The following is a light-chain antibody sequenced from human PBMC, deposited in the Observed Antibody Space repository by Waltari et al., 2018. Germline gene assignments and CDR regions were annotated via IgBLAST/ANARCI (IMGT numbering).Light chain of an antibody. CDR1: QSVSRT. J-gene: IGKJ1*01. CDR3: QHYVRLPAT. Sequence: EIVLTQSPGTLSLAPGERATLSCRASQSVSRTLAWYQQKPGQAPSLLIYAASTRATGIPDRFSGSESGTDFSLTISRLEPEDFAVYYCQHYVRLPATFGQGTKVEIK. V-gene: IGKV3-20*01. CDR2: AAS.